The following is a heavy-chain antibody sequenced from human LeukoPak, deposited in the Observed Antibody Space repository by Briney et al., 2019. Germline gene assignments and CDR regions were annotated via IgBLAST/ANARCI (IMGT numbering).Heavy chain of an antibody. D-gene: IGHD3-3*01. CDR2: IGSDGTYT. CDR3: AREYDFWSGYPSYFDY. J-gene: IGHJ4*02. V-gene: IGHV3-74*01. Sequence: GGSLTLSCAASGLTFSSYWMHGVRQAPGKGLVGVSRIGSDGTYTSYAASVKGRFIISRDNAKNTLYLQMNSPRVEDTAVYYCAREYDFWSGYPSYFDYWGRGTLVAVSS. CDR1: GLTFSSYW.